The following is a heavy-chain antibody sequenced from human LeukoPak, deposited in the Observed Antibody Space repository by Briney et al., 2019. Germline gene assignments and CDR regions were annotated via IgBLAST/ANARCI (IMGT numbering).Heavy chain of an antibody. D-gene: IGHD4-11*01. J-gene: IGHJ3*02. V-gene: IGHV4-39*01. Sequence: SETLSLTCTVSGGSISSSSYYWGWIRQPPGKGLEWIGSIYHSGSTYYNPSLKSRVTISVDTSKNQFSLKLSSVTAADTAVYYCARPPYYSNYVSGAFDIWGQGTMVTVSS. CDR2: IYHSGST. CDR3: ARPPYYSNYVSGAFDI. CDR1: GGSISSSSYY.